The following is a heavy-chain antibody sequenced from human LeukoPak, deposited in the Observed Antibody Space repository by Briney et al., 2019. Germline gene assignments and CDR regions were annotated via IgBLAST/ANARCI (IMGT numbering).Heavy chain of an antibody. D-gene: IGHD1-1*01. CDR1: SGPVSGYS. Sequence: SETLSLTCTVSSGPVSGYSWSWNRQPPGKGLEWIGYIHYSGYTIYSPSFGSRVSISVDTSKNNFSLRLSSVTAAATAVYYCARHDDIGLFQHGMDVWGQGTTVTVSS. CDR3: ARHDDIGLFQHGMDV. CDR2: IHYSGYT. V-gene: IGHV4-59*08. J-gene: IGHJ6*02.